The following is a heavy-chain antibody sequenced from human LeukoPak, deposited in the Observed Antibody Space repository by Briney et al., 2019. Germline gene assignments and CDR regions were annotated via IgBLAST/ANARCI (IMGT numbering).Heavy chain of an antibody. CDR2: INHSGST. D-gene: IGHD3-3*01. Sequence: SETLSLTCAVSGYSISSGYYWGWIRQPPGRGLEWIGSINHSGSTYYNPSLKSRVTISVDTSKNQFSLKLSSVTAADTAVYYCARQSLYYDFWSALDYYMDVWGKGTTVTVSS. CDR3: ARQSLYYDFWSALDYYMDV. J-gene: IGHJ6*03. CDR1: GYSISSGYY. V-gene: IGHV4-38-2*01.